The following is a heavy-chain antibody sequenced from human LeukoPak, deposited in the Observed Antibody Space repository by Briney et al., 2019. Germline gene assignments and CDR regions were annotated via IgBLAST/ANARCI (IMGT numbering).Heavy chain of an antibody. Sequence: GGSLRLSCAASGISLSSLWMSWFRQAPGKGLEWVADIRQDGSDEHYVASVKGRFTISRDNARSSLYLQMSSLRAEDTAVYYCARRREHGSGSDWLWGQGTLVTVSS. CDR1: GISLSSLW. CDR2: IRQDGSDE. D-gene: IGHD3-10*01. V-gene: IGHV3-7*01. CDR3: ARRREHGSGSDWL. J-gene: IGHJ4*02.